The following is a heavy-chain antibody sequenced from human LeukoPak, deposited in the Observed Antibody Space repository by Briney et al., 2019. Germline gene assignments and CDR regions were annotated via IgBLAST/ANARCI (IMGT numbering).Heavy chain of an antibody. Sequence: GGSLRLSCAASGFTFSSYAMSWVRQAPGKGLEWVSAISGSGGSTYYADSVKGRFTISRDSSKNTLYLQMNSLRAEDTAVYYCAKDSRNYYDSSGYLYWGQGTLVTVSS. D-gene: IGHD3-22*01. V-gene: IGHV3-23*01. CDR3: AKDSRNYYDSSGYLY. CDR1: GFTFSSYA. J-gene: IGHJ4*02. CDR2: ISGSGGST.